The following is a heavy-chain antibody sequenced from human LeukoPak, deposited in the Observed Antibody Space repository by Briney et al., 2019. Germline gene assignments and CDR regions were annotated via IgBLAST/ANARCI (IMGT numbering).Heavy chain of an antibody. CDR1: EFTFSNYW. Sequence: GGSLRLSCAASEFTFSNYWMSWVRQAPGKGLEWVANIKQDGSEKYYLDSVKGRFTISRDNAKQSLYLQMNSLRAEDRAVYFCARGYCIGGSCYAFDIWGQGTMVTVSS. CDR3: ARGYCIGGSCYAFDI. V-gene: IGHV3-7*04. J-gene: IGHJ3*02. D-gene: IGHD2-15*01. CDR2: IKQDGSEK.